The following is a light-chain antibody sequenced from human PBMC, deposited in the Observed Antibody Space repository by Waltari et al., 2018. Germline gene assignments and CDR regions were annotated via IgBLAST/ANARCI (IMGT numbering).Light chain of an antibody. V-gene: IGLV2-23*02. Sequence: QSALTQPASVSGSPGQSITISCTGSNNDIGTYNLVSWYLQHPGKAPKLIIFEVTERPSGVSTRFSGSKSVTTASLTISVLQTEDEADYYCFSYAGSGYVFGSGTKVTVL. CDR1: NNDIGTYNL. CDR2: EVT. CDR3: FSYAGSGYV. J-gene: IGLJ1*01.